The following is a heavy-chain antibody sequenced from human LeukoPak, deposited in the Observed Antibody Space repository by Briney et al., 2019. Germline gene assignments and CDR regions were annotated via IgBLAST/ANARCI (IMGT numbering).Heavy chain of an antibody. J-gene: IGHJ3*02. CDR2: INTNSGNP. CDR1: GYSFSNYA. CDR3: ARLRDLEGFDI. V-gene: IGHV7-4-1*02. D-gene: IGHD3-16*01. Sequence: ASVKVSCKASGYSFSNYAMNWVRQAPGQGLEWMGWINTNSGNPTYAQGFTGRFVFSLDTSVSTAYLQISSLKAEDTAVYYCARLRDLEGFDIWGQGTMVTVSS.